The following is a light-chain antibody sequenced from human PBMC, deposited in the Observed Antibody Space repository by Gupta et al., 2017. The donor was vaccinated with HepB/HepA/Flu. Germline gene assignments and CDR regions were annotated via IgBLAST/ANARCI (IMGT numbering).Light chain of an antibody. J-gene: IGKJ5*01. CDR2: DAS. CDR1: QSIRSY. Sequence: ELVLTQSPDTLSLSPGERVTLSCRASQSIRSYLAWFQQKPGQAPRLLIYDASNRATGIPARFSGRGSGTDFTLTISSLEPEDFAVYYCQQRSNFGQGTRLEIK. V-gene: IGKV3-11*01. CDR3: QQRSN.